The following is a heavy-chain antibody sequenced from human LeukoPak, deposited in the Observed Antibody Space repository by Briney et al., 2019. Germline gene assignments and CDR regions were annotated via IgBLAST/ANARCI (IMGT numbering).Heavy chain of an antibody. CDR2: INPNSGGT. CDR3: AREPTVTLGGDY. CDR1: GYTFTGYY. Sequence: ASVKVSCKASGYTFTGYYMHWVRQAPGQGLEWMGWINPNSGGTNYAQKFQGRVTMTRDTSISTAYMELSRLRSDDTAVYCCAREPTVTLGGDYWGQGTLVTISS. J-gene: IGHJ4*02. D-gene: IGHD4-11*01. V-gene: IGHV1-2*02.